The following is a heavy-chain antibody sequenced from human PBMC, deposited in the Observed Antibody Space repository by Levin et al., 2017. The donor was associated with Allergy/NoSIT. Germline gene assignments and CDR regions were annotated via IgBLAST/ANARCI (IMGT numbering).Heavy chain of an antibody. CDR3: ARHDHFVKPYYMDV. J-gene: IGHJ6*03. Sequence: SQTLSLTCTVSGGSISSYYWSWIRQPPGKGLEWIGYIYYSGSTNYNPSLKSRVTISVDTSKNQFSLKLSSVTAADTAVYYCARHDHFVKPYYMDVWGKGTTVTVSS. CDR1: GGSISSYY. CDR2: IYYSGST. V-gene: IGHV4-59*08. D-gene: IGHD1-14*01.